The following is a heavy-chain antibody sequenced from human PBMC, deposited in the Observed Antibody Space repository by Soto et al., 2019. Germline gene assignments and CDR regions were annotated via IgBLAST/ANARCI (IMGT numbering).Heavy chain of an antibody. CDR1: GFTFSTYG. V-gene: IGHV3-23*01. Sequence: SGGSLRLSCAASGFTFSTYGMSWVRQAPGKGLEWVGVVSGSRDDTYYADSVKGRFTVSRDNSKNTLYLQMHSLRAEDTAVYYCQSYCSGGSCFRTNAFAFWGQGTRVTVSS. J-gene: IGHJ3*01. CDR3: QSYCSGGSCFRTNAFAF. D-gene: IGHD2-15*01. CDR2: VSGSRDDT.